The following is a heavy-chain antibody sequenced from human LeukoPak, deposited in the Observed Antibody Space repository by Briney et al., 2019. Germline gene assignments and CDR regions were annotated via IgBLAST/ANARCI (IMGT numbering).Heavy chain of an antibody. D-gene: IGHD6-19*01. CDR3: ARAFYSNGWFFDY. Sequence: PSETLSLTCSVSSGSVSSHNSFWGWIRQPPGKGLEWIGAIYFTGSTYYNPSLKRRVTISVDTSSNQFSLKLSSVTAADTAVHYCARAFYSNGWFFDYWGQGTLVTVSS. CDR1: SGSVSSHNSF. V-gene: IGHV4-39*01. CDR2: IYFTGST. J-gene: IGHJ4*02.